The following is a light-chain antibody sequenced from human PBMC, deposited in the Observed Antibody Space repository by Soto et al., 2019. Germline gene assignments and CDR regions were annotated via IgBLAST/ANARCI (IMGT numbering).Light chain of an antibody. CDR3: QHYGSSTWT. J-gene: IGKJ1*01. V-gene: IGKV3-20*01. CDR1: QSVSSTY. CDR2: GAS. Sequence: EIVLTQSPGTLSLSPGEGATLSCRASQSVSSTYLAWYQQKPGQAPRLLIYGASSRATCIPDRFSGSGSGTDFTLTISRLEPEDFAVYYCQHYGSSTWTFGQGTKVEIK.